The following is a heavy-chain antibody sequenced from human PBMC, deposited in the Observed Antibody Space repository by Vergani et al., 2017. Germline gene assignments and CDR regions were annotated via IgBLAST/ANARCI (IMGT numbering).Heavy chain of an antibody. CDR2: ISYDGSNK. Sequence: VQLVESGGGLVKPGGSLRLSCAASGFTFSSYSMNWVRQAPGKGLEWVAVISYDGSNKYYADSVKGRFTISRDNSKNTLYLQMNSLRAEDTAVYYCARDRSGWPFDYWGQGTLVTVSS. CDR3: ARDRSGWPFDY. D-gene: IGHD6-19*01. CDR1: GFTFSSYS. J-gene: IGHJ4*02. V-gene: IGHV3-30*03.